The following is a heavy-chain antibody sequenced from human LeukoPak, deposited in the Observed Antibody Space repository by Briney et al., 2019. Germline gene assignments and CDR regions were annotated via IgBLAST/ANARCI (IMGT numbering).Heavy chain of an antibody. Sequence: GGSLRLSCAASGFTFSSYAMHWVRQAPGKGLEWVAVISYDGSNKYYADSVKGRFAISRDNSKNTLYLQMNSLRAEDTAVYYCARQWELLGGYFDYWGQGTLVTVSS. V-gene: IGHV3-30*09. J-gene: IGHJ4*02. CDR2: ISYDGSNK. CDR1: GFTFSSYA. D-gene: IGHD1-26*01. CDR3: ARQWELLGGYFDY.